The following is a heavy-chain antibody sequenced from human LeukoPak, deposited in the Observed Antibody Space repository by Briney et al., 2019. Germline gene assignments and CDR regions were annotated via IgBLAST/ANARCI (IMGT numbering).Heavy chain of an antibody. CDR2: INHSGNT. CDR1: GGSISSGGYY. Sequence: SETLSLTCTVSGGSISSGGYYWSWIRQPPGKGLEWIGEINHSGNTNYNPSLKSRVTLSGDTSKNQFSLKLSSVTAADTAVYYCASRDPENYDTRCWGQGTLVTVSS. V-gene: IGHV4-39*07. CDR3: ASRDPENYDTRC. J-gene: IGHJ4*02. D-gene: IGHD3-22*01.